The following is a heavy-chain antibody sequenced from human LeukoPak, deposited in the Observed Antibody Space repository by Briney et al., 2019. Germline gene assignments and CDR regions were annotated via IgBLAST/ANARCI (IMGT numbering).Heavy chain of an antibody. D-gene: IGHD3-22*01. CDR1: GFTFSSYW. CDR3: AREGYYDSSGSIDY. J-gene: IGHJ4*02. CDR2: ISSSGSTI. Sequence: PGGSLRLSCAASGFTFSSYWMHWVRQAPGKGLEWVSYISSSGSTIYYADSVKGRFTISRDNAKNSLYLQMNSLRAEDTAVYYCAREGYYDSSGSIDYWGQGTLVTVSS. V-gene: IGHV3-48*04.